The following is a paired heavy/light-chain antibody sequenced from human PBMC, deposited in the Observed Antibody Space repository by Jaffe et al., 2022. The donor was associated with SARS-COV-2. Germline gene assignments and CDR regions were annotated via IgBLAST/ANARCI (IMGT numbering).Heavy chain of an antibody. CDR2: IWYDGSKN. CDR3: ARLKTTWFDP. Sequence: QVQLVESGGGVVQPGRSLRLSCAASGFTFSNHGMHWVRQAPGKGLEWVAVIWYDGSKNYYADSVKGRFTISRDNSKNMLYLQMNSLRAEDTAVYYCARLKTTWFDPWGQGTLVTVSS. D-gene: IGHD1-1*01. V-gene: IGHV3-33*01. CDR1: GFTFSNHG. J-gene: IGHJ5*02.
Light chain of an antibody. J-gene: IGKJ2*01. V-gene: IGKV2-28*01. CDR1: QSLLNSNGYHY. CDR2: LGS. Sequence: DIVMTQSPLSLPVTPGEPASISCRSSQSLLNSNGYHYLDWYLQKPGQSPQLLIYLGSNRASGVPDRFSGSGSGTDFTLKISRVEAEDVGVYYCMQTLQTPPYTFGQGTKLEIK. CDR3: MQTLQTPPYT.